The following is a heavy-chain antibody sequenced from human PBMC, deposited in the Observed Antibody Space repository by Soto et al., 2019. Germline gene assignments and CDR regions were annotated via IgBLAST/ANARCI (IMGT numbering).Heavy chain of an antibody. D-gene: IGHD2-15*01. CDR2: IDNEGTGT. Sequence: EVQLVESGGGLVQPGGSLRLSCAASGFSFSSYWMHWVRQAPEKGLEWVSRIDNEGTGTCYADSVRGRFTFSRDNAKNTLYLQMSSLRPEDTAVYYCTRLGGGHYFDSWGRGTLVTVSS. V-gene: IGHV3-74*01. CDR1: GFSFSSYW. J-gene: IGHJ4*02. CDR3: TRLGGGHYFDS.